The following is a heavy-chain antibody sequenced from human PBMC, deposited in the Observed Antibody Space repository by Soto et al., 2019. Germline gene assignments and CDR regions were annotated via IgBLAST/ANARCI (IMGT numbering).Heavy chain of an antibody. CDR2: VIPILGMA. CDR1: GDTFNFYS. Sequence: SVKVSCKASGDTFNFYSISWVRQAPGQGLEWMGRVIPILGMANYAQKFQGRVTITADKSTSTAYMELSSLRSEDTAVYYCARTSGYYLYDYWGQGTLVTVSS. V-gene: IGHV1-69*02. D-gene: IGHD3-22*01. CDR3: ARTSGYYLYDY. J-gene: IGHJ4*02.